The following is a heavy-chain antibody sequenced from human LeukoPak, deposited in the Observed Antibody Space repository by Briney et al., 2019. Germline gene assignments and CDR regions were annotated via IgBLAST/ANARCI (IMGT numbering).Heavy chain of an antibody. CDR3: ARDHIPMVRENWFDP. Sequence: GESLRLSCAASGFTFSSYAMHWVRQAPGKGLEWVAVISYDGSNKYYADSVKGRLTISRDTSKSTLYLQLNSLRPEDTAVYYCARDHIPMVRENWFDPWGQGTLVTVSS. CDR1: GFTFSSYA. J-gene: IGHJ5*02. V-gene: IGHV3-30-3*01. D-gene: IGHD3-10*01. CDR2: ISYDGSNK.